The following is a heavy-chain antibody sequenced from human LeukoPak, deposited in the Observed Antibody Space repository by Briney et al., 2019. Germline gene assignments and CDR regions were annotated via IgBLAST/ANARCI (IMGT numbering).Heavy chain of an antibody. J-gene: IGHJ6*02. CDR1: GFTFSSYA. Sequence: GASLRLSCAASGFTFSSYAMSWVRQAPGKGLEWVSAISGSGGSTYYADSVKGRFTISRDNSKNTLYLRMNSLRAEDTAVYYCAKGARYYDFWSGPPHYYYGMDVWGQGTTVTVSS. V-gene: IGHV3-23*01. CDR3: AKGARYYDFWSGPPHYYYGMDV. CDR2: ISGSGGST. D-gene: IGHD3-3*01.